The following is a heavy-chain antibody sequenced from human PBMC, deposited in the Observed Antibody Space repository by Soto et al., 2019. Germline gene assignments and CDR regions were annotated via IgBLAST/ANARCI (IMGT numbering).Heavy chain of an antibody. CDR2: ISAYNGNT. D-gene: IGHD2-21*02. CDR1: GYTFTSYG. Sequence: QVQLVQSGAEVKKPGASVKVSCKASGYTFTSYGIIWVRQAPGQGLEWMGWISAYNGNTNYAQKLQGRVTMTSDTSTSTAYMELRSLRSEDTAVYYCAREGDCRVTLTPLNYYGMDVWGQGTTVTVSS. V-gene: IGHV1-18*01. CDR3: AREGDCRVTLTPLNYYGMDV. J-gene: IGHJ6*02.